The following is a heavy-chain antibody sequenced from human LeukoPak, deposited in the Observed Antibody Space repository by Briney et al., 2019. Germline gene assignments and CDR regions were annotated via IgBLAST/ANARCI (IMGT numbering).Heavy chain of an antibody. CDR2: IRGNGDT. J-gene: IGHJ4*02. Sequence: GGSLRLSCAASGLSFSSFAMSWVRQGPARGLEWVSSIRGNGDTFYADSVKGRFTLSSDSSTNTVYFQLNNLRVEDTAIYYCAHASWVSSTDAVRWGQGTLVTVSS. V-gene: IGHV3-23*01. CDR3: AHASWVSSTDAVR. D-gene: IGHD3-16*01. CDR1: GLSFSSFA.